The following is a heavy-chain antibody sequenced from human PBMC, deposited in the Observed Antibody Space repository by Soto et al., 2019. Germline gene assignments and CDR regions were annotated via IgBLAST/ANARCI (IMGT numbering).Heavy chain of an antibody. D-gene: IGHD3-22*01. V-gene: IGHV3-53*02. J-gene: IGHJ4*02. CDR3: VRATYFSDSSGYTRCLDY. CDR2: FESGGSI. CDR1: GFSVKTNY. Sequence: EVQLVETGGGLIQPGGSLKLSCAASGFSVKTNYMSWVRQAPGKGLEWVSVFESGGSIYYTDSVKGRFTISRDNSKNTVYLQMNSLRAEDTAVYYCVRATYFSDSSGYTRCLDYWGQGTLVTVSS.